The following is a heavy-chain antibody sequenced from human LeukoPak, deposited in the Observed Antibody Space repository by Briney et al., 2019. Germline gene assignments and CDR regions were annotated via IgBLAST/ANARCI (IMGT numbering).Heavy chain of an antibody. CDR3: ARRGIAVAGTIY. D-gene: IGHD6-19*01. J-gene: IGHJ4*02. CDR1: GGSFSGYY. V-gene: IGHV4-34*01. Sequence: PSETLSFTCAVYGGSFSGYYWSWIRQPPGKGLEWIGEINHSGSTNYNPSLKSRVTISVDTSKNQFSLKLSSVTAADTAVYYCARRGIAVAGTIYWGQGTLVTVSS. CDR2: INHSGST.